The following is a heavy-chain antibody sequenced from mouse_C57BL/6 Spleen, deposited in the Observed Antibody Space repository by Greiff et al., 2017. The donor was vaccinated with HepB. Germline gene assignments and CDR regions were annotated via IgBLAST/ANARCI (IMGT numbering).Heavy chain of an antibody. CDR3: AREIYYDYFYYFDY. V-gene: IGHV1-82*01. CDR1: GYAFSSSW. J-gene: IGHJ2*01. Sequence: QVQLQQSGPELVKPGASVKISCKASGYAFSSSWMNWVKQRPGKGLEWIGRIYPGDGDTNYNGKFKGKATLTADKSSSTAYMQLSSLTSEDSAVYFCAREIYYDYFYYFDYWGQGTTLTVSS. D-gene: IGHD2-4*01. CDR2: IYPGDGDT.